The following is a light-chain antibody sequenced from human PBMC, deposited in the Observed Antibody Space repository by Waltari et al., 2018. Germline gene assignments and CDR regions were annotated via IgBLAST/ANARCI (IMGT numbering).Light chain of an antibody. V-gene: IGKV1-39*01. CDR1: QSISSY. J-gene: IGKJ2*01. Sequence: PSSLSASVGDRVTITCRASQSISSYLNWYQQKPGKAPKLLIYAASSLQSGVPSRFSGSGSGTDFTLTISSLQPEDFATYYCQQSYSTPYTFGQGTKLEIK. CDR3: QQSYSTPYT. CDR2: AAS.